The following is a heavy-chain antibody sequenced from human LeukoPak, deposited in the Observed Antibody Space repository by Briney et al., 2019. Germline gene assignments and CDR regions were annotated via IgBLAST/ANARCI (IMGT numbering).Heavy chain of an antibody. D-gene: IGHD4-17*01. CDR1: GFSFISYG. CDR2: ISDDGRSK. J-gene: IGHJ4*02. CDR3: AKRPSDYGDYVSYFDY. Sequence: PGGSLRLSCAASGFSFISYGMHWVRQAPGKGLEWVGVISDDGRSKDYADSVKGRFTISGDNSKDTLYLQMNSLRAEDTAVHCCAKRPSDYGDYVSYFDYWGQGTLVTVSS. V-gene: IGHV3-30*18.